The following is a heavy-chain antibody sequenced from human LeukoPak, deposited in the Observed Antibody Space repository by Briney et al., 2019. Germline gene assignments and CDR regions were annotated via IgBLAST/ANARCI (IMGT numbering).Heavy chain of an antibody. CDR1: GFTFSSYG. CDR3: ARGTLYDSSGYYSDY. V-gene: IGHV3-33*01. J-gene: IGHJ4*02. Sequence: GGSLRLSCAASGFTFSSYGMHWVRQAPGKGLEWVAVIRYDGSNKYYADSVKGRFTISRDNSKNTLYLQMNSLRAEDTAVYYCARGTLYDSSGYYSDYWGQGTLVTVSS. D-gene: IGHD3-22*01. CDR2: IRYDGSNK.